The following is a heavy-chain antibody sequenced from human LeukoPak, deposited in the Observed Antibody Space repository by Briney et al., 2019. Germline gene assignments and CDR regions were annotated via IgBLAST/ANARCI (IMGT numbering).Heavy chain of an antibody. CDR2: INSDGSST. J-gene: IGHJ4*02. CDR1: GFTFSSYW. V-gene: IGHV3-74*01. D-gene: IGHD6-19*01. Sequence: PGGSLRLSCAASGFTFSSYWMHWVRQAPGKGLVWVSRINSDGSSTSYADSVKGRFTNSRDNAKNTLYLQMNSLRAEDTAVYYCARGRGYSSRGIDYWGQGTLVTVSS. CDR3: ARGRGYSSRGIDY.